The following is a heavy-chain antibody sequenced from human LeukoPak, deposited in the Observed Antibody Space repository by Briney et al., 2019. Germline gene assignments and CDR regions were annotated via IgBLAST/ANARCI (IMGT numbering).Heavy chain of an antibody. CDR2: IYYSGST. CDR1: GGSISTYY. Sequence: SETLSLTCTVSGGSISTYYWSWIRQPPGKGLEWIGYIYYSGSTNYNPSLKSRVTISVDTSKNQFPLKLSSVTAADTAVYYCARGGVIWTFGYWGQGILVTVSS. CDR3: ARGGVIWTFGY. V-gene: IGHV4-59*01. J-gene: IGHJ4*02. D-gene: IGHD3-16*02.